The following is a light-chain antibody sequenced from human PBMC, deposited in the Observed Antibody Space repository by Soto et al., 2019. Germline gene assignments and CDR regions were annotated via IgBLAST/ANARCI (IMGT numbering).Light chain of an antibody. J-gene: IGKJ1*01. V-gene: IGKV1-39*01. CDR1: QSISSY. Sequence: DIQMTHSPSSLSASVGDRVTMTCRASQSISSYLNWYQQKPGKAPKLLIYAASSLQSGVPSRFSGSGSGTDFTLTISSLQPEDFATYYCQQRYSTPPTFGQGTKVDIK. CDR3: QQRYSTPPT. CDR2: AAS.